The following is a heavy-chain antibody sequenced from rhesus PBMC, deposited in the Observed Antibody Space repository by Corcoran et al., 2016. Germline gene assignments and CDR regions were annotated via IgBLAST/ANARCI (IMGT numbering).Heavy chain of an antibody. CDR3: ARRRIYCDY. CDR2: IYGSSGST. D-gene: IGHD3-9*01. V-gene: IGHV4-76*01. CDR1: GGSISSGYD. Sequence: VQLQESGPGVVKPSETLSLTCAVSGGSISSGYDWSWIRQPPGKGLEWFGYIYGSSGSTNYNSYLKNRVTISKDASKNQFSLKRSSVTAADTAVYYCARRRIYCDYWGQGVLVTVSS. J-gene: IGHJ4*01.